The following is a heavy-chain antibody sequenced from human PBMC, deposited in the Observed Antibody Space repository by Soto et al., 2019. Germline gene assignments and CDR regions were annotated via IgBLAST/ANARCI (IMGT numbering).Heavy chain of an antibody. CDR3: ARDPYDLWSGYWGLGYPYYGMDV. J-gene: IGHJ6*02. D-gene: IGHD3-3*01. CDR2: ISGGGSNT. Sequence: PGGSRKRSCAASVFPVSCCVMSWVRQAPVKGLEWVSGISGGGSNTFYADYVECRFTISRDNSNNTLLLQMKSRGAEDTSVYYCARDPYDLWSGYWGLGYPYYGMDVWGQGTTVTVSS. CDR1: VFPVSCCV. V-gene: IGHV3-23*01.